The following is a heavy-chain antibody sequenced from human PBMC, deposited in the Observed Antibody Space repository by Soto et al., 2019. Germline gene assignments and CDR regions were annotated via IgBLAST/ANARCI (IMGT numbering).Heavy chain of an antibody. CDR2: IYYSGST. D-gene: IGHD2-2*01. V-gene: IGHV4-59*01. Sequence: SETLSLTCTVSGGSISSYYWSWIRQPPGKGLEWIGYIYYSGSTNYNPSLKSRVTISVDTSKNQFSLKLSSVTAADTAVYYCAREISVPGGPGRLCRFAPWGQGTLVTVS. J-gene: IGHJ5*02. CDR1: GGSISSYY. CDR3: AREISVPGGPGRLCRFAP.